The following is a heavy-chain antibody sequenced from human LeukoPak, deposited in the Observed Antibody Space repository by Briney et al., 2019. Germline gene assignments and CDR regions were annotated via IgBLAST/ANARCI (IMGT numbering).Heavy chain of an antibody. D-gene: IGHD2-2*01. CDR1: GYTFTGYY. Sequence: ASVKVSCKASGYTFTGYYMHWVRQAPGQGLEWMGWINPNSGGTNYAQKFQGRVTMTRDTSISTAYMELSRLSSDDTAVYYCARGDIVVVPTWFDPWGQGTLVTVSS. V-gene: IGHV1-2*02. CDR3: ARGDIVVVPTWFDP. CDR2: INPNSGGT. J-gene: IGHJ5*02.